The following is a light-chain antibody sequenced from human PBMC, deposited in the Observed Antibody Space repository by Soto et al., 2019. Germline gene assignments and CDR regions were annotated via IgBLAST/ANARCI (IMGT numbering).Light chain of an antibody. Sequence: EVVLTQSPATLSLSPGDRATLSCRASQSVTIKLAWYQQRPGQAPRLLIYDASTRATGIPARFSGSGSGTDFTITISSLGPEDFAVYFCQHRSSWPLTFGGGTKVEI. CDR3: QHRSSWPLT. J-gene: IGKJ4*01. CDR1: QSVTIK. CDR2: DAS. V-gene: IGKV3-11*01.